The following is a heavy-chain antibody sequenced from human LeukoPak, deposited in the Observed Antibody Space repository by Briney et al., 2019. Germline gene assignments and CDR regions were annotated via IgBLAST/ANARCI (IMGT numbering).Heavy chain of an antibody. D-gene: IGHD3-3*01. J-gene: IGHJ6*02. CDR1: GFPFGAYG. CDR3: ARLDDFWSGEDYYNYGMDV. V-gene: IGHV3-33*01. CDR2: AYGDGNDR. Sequence: GSSLRLACAASGFPFGAYGMHWVRQTPGKGLEWVAVAYGDGNDRYYADSVKGRFTISKDTSKSILYIQMNSLTVEDTAVYYCARLDDFWSGEDYYNYGMDVWGQGTTVTVSS.